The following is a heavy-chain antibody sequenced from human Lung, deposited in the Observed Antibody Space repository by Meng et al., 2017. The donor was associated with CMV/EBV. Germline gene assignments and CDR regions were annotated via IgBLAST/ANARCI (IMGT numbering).Heavy chain of an antibody. CDR3: AREYGSSSAFEY. Sequence: GESLKISCAASGFTFSRYAFHWVRQAPGKGLEWVAVISFDGGTRYYADSVKGRFTISRDSSRNSLYLQLNGLRPEDTAVYYCAREYGSSSAFEYWGQGTLVTVSS. CDR1: GFTFSRYA. J-gene: IGHJ4*02. D-gene: IGHD6-6*01. V-gene: IGHV3-30*14. CDR2: ISFDGGTR.